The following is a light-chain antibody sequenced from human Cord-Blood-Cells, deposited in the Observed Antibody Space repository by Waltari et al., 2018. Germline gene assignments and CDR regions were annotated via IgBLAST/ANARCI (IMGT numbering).Light chain of an antibody. J-gene: IGKJ1*01. Sequence: DIQMTQSPSSLSASVGDRVTITCQASQDISNYLNWYQQKPGKAPKLLIYDASNLEKGVPSRFSGSGSGTDFTFTISSLQPEDIATYYCQQYDNLPRTFGQGPRWKSN. V-gene: IGKV1-33*01. CDR3: QQYDNLPRT. CDR1: QDISNY. CDR2: DAS.